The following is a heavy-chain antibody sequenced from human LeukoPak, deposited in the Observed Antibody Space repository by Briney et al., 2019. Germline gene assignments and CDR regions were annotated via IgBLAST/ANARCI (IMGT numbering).Heavy chain of an antibody. CDR3: ARDTYYYHSSGYYFDY. D-gene: IGHD3-22*01. V-gene: IGHV4-4*07. CDR2: IYTSGST. J-gene: IGHJ4*02. Sequence: SETLSLTCTVSGGSVSSYYWSWIRQPAGKGLERIGRIYTSGSTNYNPSLKSRVTMSVDTSKNQFSLKLSSVTAADTAVYYCARDTYYYHSSGYYFDYWGQGTLVTVSS. CDR1: GGSVSSYY.